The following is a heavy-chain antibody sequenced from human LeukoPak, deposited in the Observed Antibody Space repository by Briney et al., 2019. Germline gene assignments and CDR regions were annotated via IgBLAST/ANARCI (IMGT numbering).Heavy chain of an antibody. CDR2: INHSGST. CDR3: ARETYYDILTGYRPGAFDI. J-gene: IGHJ3*02. V-gene: IGHV4-34*01. CDR1: GGSFSGYY. Sequence: SETLSLTCAVYGGSFSGYYWSWIRQPPGKGLEWIGEINHSGSTNYNPSLKSRVTISVDTSKNQFSLKLSSVTAADTAVYYCARETYYDILTGYRPGAFDIWGQGTMVPVSS. D-gene: IGHD3-9*01.